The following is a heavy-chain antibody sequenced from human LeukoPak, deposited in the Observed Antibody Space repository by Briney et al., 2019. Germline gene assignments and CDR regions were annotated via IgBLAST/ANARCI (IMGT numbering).Heavy chain of an antibody. CDR3: ARVALVLRYFDHHDY. J-gene: IGHJ4*02. CDR1: GYTFTSYG. CDR2: ISAYNGNT. V-gene: IGHV1-18*01. D-gene: IGHD3-9*01. Sequence: GASVKVSCKASGYTFTSYGISWVRQAPGQGLEWMGWISAYNGNTNYAQKLQGRVTMTTDTSTSTAYMELRSLRSDDTAVYYCARVALVLRYFDHHDYWGQGTLVTVSS.